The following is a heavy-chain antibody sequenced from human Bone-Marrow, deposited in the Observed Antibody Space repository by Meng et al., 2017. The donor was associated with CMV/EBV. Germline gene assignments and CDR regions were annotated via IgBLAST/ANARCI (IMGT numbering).Heavy chain of an antibody. D-gene: IGHD6-13*01. CDR3: ARETRGQQLVLGSWFDP. Sequence: SVKVSCKASGGTFSSYAISWVRQAPGQGLEWMGGIIPIFGTANYAQKFQGRVTITADRSTSTAYMELSSLRSEDTAVYYCARETRGQQLVLGSWFDPWGQGTLVTVSS. V-gene: IGHV1-69*06. J-gene: IGHJ5*02. CDR1: GGTFSSYA. CDR2: IIPIFGTA.